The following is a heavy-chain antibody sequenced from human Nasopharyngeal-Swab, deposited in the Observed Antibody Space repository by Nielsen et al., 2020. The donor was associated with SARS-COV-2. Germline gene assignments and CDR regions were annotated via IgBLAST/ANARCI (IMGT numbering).Heavy chain of an antibody. Sequence: SETLSLTCTVSGGSVSSGSYYWSWIRQPPGKGLEWIGYIYYSGSTNYNPSLKSRVTISVDTSKNQFSLKLSSVTAADTAVYYCARDRRNEDTAMAVPSYYYYMDVWGKGTTVTVSS. J-gene: IGHJ6*03. D-gene: IGHD5-18*01. V-gene: IGHV4-61*01. CDR2: IYYSGST. CDR1: GGSVSSGSYY. CDR3: ARDRRNEDTAMAVPSYYYYMDV.